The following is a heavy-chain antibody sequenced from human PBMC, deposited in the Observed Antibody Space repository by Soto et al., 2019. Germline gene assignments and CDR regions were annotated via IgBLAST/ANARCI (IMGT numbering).Heavy chain of an antibody. J-gene: IGHJ5*02. CDR2: IIPILGTS. V-gene: IGHV1-69*01. Sequence: VQPVQSGPEVKKPGSSVKVSCKVSEGTLNYYAISWVRQAPGQGLEWIGGIIPILGTSNYAQKFLGRVTMTADESSSTAYMALSSLRSQDTAVYYCARAPRYCSGAGCYSDVVLDPWGQGTLVTVSS. CDR1: EGTLNYYA. CDR3: ARAPRYCSGAGCYSDVVLDP. D-gene: IGHD2-15*01.